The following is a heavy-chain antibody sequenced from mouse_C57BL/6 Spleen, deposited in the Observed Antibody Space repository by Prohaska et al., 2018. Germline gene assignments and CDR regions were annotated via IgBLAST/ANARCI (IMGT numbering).Heavy chain of an antibody. CDR3: ARLITTVVDYAMDY. CDR1: GYTFTSYW. D-gene: IGHD1-1*01. J-gene: IGHJ4*01. V-gene: IGHV1-69*01. CDR2: IDRSDSYT. Sequence: QFQLQQPGAELVMSVASVKLYCKASGYTFTSYWMHWVKQQPGQCLEWIGEIDRSDSYTNYNQKFKGKATLTVDKSSSTAYIQLSSLTSEDSAVYYCARLITTVVDYAMDYWGQGTSVTVSS.